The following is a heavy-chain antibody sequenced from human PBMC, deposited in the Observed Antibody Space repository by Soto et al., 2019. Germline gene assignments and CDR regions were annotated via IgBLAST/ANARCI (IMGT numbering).Heavy chain of an antibody. D-gene: IGHD3-10*01. CDR1: GHLFNNHW. Sequence: GESLKISCKGPGHLFNNHWIGWVRQTPGKGLEWMGLIFTRDSETKTSPSFQGHVSLSVDNSINTVYLQWTSLKTTDTGIYFCARGYFDSGHGYDLWGQGTLVTVSS. V-gene: IGHV5-51*01. J-gene: IGHJ5*02. CDR2: IFTRDSET. CDR3: ARGYFDSGHGYDL.